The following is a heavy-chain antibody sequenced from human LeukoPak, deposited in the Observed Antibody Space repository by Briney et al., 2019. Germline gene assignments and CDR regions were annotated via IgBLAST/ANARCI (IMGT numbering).Heavy chain of an antibody. J-gene: IGHJ4*02. CDR3: ARSSRELGGYAPWELMPPFDY. CDR2: ISSSSSTI. Sequence: LSLTCAVYGGSFSGYYWSWIRQAPGKGLEWVSYISSSSSTIYYADSVKGRFTISRDNAKNSLYLQMNSLRAEDTAVYYCARSSRELGGYAPWELMPPFDYWGQGTLVTVSS. D-gene: IGHD1-7*01. V-gene: IGHV3-11*04. CDR1: GGSFSGYY.